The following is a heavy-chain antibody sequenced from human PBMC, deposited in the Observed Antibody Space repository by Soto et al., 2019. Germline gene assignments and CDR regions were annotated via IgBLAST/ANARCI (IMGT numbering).Heavy chain of an antibody. CDR2: ISGSGGST. D-gene: IGHD3-3*01. CDR3: AKVDDFWSGPLDY. Sequence: PGGSLRLSCAAPGFTFCSYSMSWVPPAPGKGLEWVSAISGSGGSTYYADSVKGRFTISRDNSKNTLYLQMNSLRAEDTAVYYCAKVDDFWSGPLDYWGQGTLVTVSS. J-gene: IGHJ4*02. V-gene: IGHV3-23*01. CDR1: GFTFCSYS.